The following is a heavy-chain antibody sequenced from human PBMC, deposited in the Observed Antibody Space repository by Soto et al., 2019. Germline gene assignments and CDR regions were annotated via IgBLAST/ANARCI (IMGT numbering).Heavy chain of an antibody. J-gene: IGHJ4*02. CDR2: IFYSGNT. CDR1: GDSISSSNYY. D-gene: IGHD5-12*01. Sequence: SETLSLTCTVSGDSISSSNYYWAWIRQPPGKGLEWTGSIFYSGNTYYNPSLKSRLTISMDMSKNQFSLKLSSVTAADTAVYYCARHPYSGYDFDYWGQGTLVTVSS. V-gene: IGHV4-39*01. CDR3: ARHPYSGYDFDY.